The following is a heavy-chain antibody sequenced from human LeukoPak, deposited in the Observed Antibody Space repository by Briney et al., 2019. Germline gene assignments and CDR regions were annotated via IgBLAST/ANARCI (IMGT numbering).Heavy chain of an antibody. CDR1: GGTFSGYA. D-gene: IGHD3/OR15-3a*01. CDR3: AISGLAQPVGLWDY. CDR2: IIPIFGTA. Sequence: SVKVSCKASGGTFSGYAISWVRQAPGQGLEWMGRIIPIFGTANYAQKFRGRVTITTDESTSTAYMELSSLRSEDTAVYYCAISGLAQPVGLWDYWGQGTLVTVSS. J-gene: IGHJ4*02. V-gene: IGHV1-69*05.